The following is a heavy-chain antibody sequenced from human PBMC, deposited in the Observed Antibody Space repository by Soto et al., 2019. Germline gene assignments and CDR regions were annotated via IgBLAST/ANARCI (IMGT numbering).Heavy chain of an antibody. Sequence: GASVKVSCKASGGTFSSYAISWVRQAPGQGLEWMGGIIPIFGTANYAQKFQGRVTITADESTSTAYMELSSLRSEDTAVYYCARAPLRGLRYFDWFLGLPFDYWGQGTLVTVSS. CDR2: IIPIFGTA. CDR1: GGTFSSYA. D-gene: IGHD3-9*01. V-gene: IGHV1-69*13. CDR3: ARAPLRGLRYFDWFLGLPFDY. J-gene: IGHJ4*02.